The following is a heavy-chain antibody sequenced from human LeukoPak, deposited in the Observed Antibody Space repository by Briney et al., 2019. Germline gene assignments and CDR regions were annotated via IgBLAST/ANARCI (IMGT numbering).Heavy chain of an antibody. CDR2: IYYSGST. Sequence: SETLSLTCTVSGGSISSSSYYWGWLRQPPGKGLEWTASIYYSGSTYYNPSLKSRVTISVDTSKNQFSLKLSSVTAADTAVYYCARRGAATRWFGELFMGYYYFDYWGQGTLVTVSS. V-gene: IGHV4-39*01. J-gene: IGHJ4*02. D-gene: IGHD3-10*01. CDR3: ARRGAATRWFGELFMGYYYFDY. CDR1: GGSISSSSYY.